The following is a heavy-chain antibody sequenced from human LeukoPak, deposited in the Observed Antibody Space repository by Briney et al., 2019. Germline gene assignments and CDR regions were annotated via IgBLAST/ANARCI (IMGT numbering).Heavy chain of an antibody. Sequence: ASVKVSCKASGYTFTGYYMHWVRQAPGKGLEWMGGFDPEDGETIYAQKFQGRVTMTEDTSTDTAYMELSSLRSEDTAVYYCATWGYCSGGSCGDDYWGQGTLVTVSS. D-gene: IGHD2-15*01. J-gene: IGHJ4*02. CDR1: GYTFTGYY. V-gene: IGHV1-24*01. CDR2: FDPEDGET. CDR3: ATWGYCSGGSCGDDY.